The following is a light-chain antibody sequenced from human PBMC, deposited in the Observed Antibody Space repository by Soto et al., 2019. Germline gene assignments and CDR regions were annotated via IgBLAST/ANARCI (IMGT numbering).Light chain of an antibody. CDR3: CSYAGSSSYLV. V-gene: IGLV2-23*01. CDR2: EGS. CDR1: SSDVGSYNL. J-gene: IGLJ2*01. Sequence: QSALTQPASVSGSPGQSITISCTGTSSDVGSYNLVSWYQQHPGKAPKLMIYEGSKRPSGVSNRFSGSKSGHTASRTISRLQAEDEADYYCCSYAGSSSYLVFGGGTNVTVL.